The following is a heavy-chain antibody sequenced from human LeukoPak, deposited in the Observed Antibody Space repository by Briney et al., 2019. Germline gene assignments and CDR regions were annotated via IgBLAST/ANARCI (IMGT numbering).Heavy chain of an antibody. Sequence: GGSLRLSCAASEFTSSSYAMHWVRQAPGKGLKWVAVISYDGSNKYYADSVKGRFTISRDNSKNTLYLQMNSLRAEDTAVYYCARSHPPYDYVWGSSDHWGQGTLVTVSS. J-gene: IGHJ4*02. D-gene: IGHD3-16*01. CDR3: ARSHPPYDYVWGSSDH. CDR2: ISYDGSNK. CDR1: EFTSSSYA. V-gene: IGHV3-30*04.